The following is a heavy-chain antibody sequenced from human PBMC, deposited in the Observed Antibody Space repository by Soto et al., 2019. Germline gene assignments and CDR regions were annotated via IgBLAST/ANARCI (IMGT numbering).Heavy chain of an antibody. D-gene: IGHD2-8*02. CDR2: INHSGST. CDR1: GGSFSGYY. CDR3: ARDKITGLFDY. V-gene: IGHV4-34*01. Sequence: QVQLQQWGAGLLKPSETLSLTCAVYGGSFSGYYWTWIRQPPGTGLEWIGEINHSGSTNYNPSLKSRVTMSVDTSKNQVSLKLTSVIAADSAVYYCARDKITGLFDYWGQGTLVTVSS. J-gene: IGHJ4*02.